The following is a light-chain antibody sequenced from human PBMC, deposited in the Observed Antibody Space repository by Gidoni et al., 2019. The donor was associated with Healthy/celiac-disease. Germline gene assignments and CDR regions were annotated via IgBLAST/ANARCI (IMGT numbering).Light chain of an antibody. Sequence: DLQMTQSPSSLSASVGDRVTITCQASQDISNYLNWYQQKPGKAPKLLIYDASNLETGVPSRFSGSGSGTDFTFTISSLQPEDIATYYCQQYDNLLITFGQXTRLEIK. J-gene: IGKJ5*01. CDR1: QDISNY. CDR3: QQYDNLLIT. CDR2: DAS. V-gene: IGKV1-33*01.